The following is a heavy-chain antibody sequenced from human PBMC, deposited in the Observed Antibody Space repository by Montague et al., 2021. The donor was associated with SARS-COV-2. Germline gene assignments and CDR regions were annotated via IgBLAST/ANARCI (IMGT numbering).Heavy chain of an antibody. D-gene: IGHD2-15*01. J-gene: IGHJ6*02. CDR2: IYDTGNT. V-gene: IGHV4-59*12. Sequence: SETLSLTCTVSGGSISGYYWSWIRQPPGKGPEWIWNIYDTGNTNYNPSLKSRVTISIDKSTNQLSLKLSSVTAADTAVSYCARFLGFCSGANCYSSGMDVWGQGTTVTVSS. CDR1: GGSISGYY. CDR3: ARFLGFCSGANCYSSGMDV.